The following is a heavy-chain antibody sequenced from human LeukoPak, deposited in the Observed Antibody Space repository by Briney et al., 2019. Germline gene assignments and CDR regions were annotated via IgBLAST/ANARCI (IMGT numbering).Heavy chain of an antibody. CDR3: ARGYSSS. CDR1: GFTFDDYA. CDR2: ISWNSGSI. Sequence: PGRSLRLSCAASGFTFDDYAMHWVRQAPGKGLEWVSGISWNSGSIGYADSVKGRFTISRDNAKNSLYLQMNSLRAEDTALYYCARGYSSSWGQGTLVTVSS. J-gene: IGHJ4*02. V-gene: IGHV3-9*01. D-gene: IGHD6-13*01.